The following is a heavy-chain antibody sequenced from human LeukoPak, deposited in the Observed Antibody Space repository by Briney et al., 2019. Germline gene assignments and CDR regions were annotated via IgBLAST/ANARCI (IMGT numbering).Heavy chain of an antibody. CDR1: GGSISSSGYY. Sequence: SETLSLTCTVSGGSISSSGYYWGWIRQPPGKGLEWIGSIYYSGSTYYNPSLKSRVTISVDTSKNQFSLKLSSVTAAGTAVYYCARQSGYNKFDYWGQGTLVTVSS. V-gene: IGHV4-39*01. CDR3: ARQSGYNKFDY. J-gene: IGHJ4*02. D-gene: IGHD5-24*01. CDR2: IYYSGST.